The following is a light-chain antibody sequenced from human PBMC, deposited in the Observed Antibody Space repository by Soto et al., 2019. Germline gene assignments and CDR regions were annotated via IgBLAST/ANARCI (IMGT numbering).Light chain of an antibody. CDR2: GAS. J-gene: IGKJ3*01. V-gene: IGKV3-20*01. CDR1: QSVSSSY. Sequence: EIVLTQSPGTLSLSPGERATLSCRASQSVSSSYLAWYQQKPGTAPRLLIYGASSRATGIPDRFSGSGSGTDFTLTSSRLEPEDSAVYYCQQYGSSPFTFGPGTKVDIK. CDR3: QQYGSSPFT.